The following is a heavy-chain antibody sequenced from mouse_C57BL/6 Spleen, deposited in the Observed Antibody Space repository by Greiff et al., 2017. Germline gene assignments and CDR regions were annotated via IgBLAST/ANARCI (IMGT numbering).Heavy chain of an antibody. Sequence: QVQLKESGPELVKPGASVKISCKASGYAFSSSWMNWVKQRPGKGLEWIGRIYPGDGDTNYNGKFKGKATLTADKSSSTAYMQLSSLTSEASAVYFCARGSSYWYLDVWGTGTTVTVSS. CDR3: ARGSSYWYLDV. J-gene: IGHJ1*03. CDR1: GYAFSSSW. V-gene: IGHV1-82*01. D-gene: IGHD1-1*01. CDR2: IYPGDGDT.